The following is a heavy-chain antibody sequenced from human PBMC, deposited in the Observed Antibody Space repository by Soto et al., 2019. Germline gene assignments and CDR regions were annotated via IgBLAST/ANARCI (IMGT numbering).Heavy chain of an antibody. CDR3: ARDRGAVTGQYFDY. V-gene: IGHV3-11*05. Sequence: QVQLEESGGGLVKPGGSLRLSCAASGFTFSAVYMSWIRQAPNKGLEYMSYISSSGTSANYADSVKGRFTISRDNAKNSLYLQMNRLRAEDTAVYYCARDRGAVTGQYFDYWGQGALVTVSS. CDR2: ISSSGTSA. CDR1: GFTFSAVY. J-gene: IGHJ4*02. D-gene: IGHD6-19*01.